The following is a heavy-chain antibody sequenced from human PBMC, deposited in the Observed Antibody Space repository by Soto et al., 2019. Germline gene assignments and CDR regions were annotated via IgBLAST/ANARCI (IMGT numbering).Heavy chain of an antibody. J-gene: IGHJ4*02. Sequence: QVVVVESGGGVVQPGRSLTLSCAASGFMFETFYMHWVRQAPGKGLQWVAVISSDGRNKYYAESVKGRFSISRDNSKNTLYLQLNSLIAQDTAVYYCARVFDGYYFDYWCQGALVTVSS. CDR3: ARVFDGYYFDY. D-gene: IGHD6-13*01. V-gene: IGHV3-30*04. CDR2: ISSDGRNK. CDR1: GFMFETFY.